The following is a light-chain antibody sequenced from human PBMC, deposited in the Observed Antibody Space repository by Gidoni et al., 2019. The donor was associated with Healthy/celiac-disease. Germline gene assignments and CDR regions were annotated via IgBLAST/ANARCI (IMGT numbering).Light chain of an antibody. CDR2: GNS. CDR3: QSYDSSLSGWV. V-gene: IGLV1-40*01. J-gene: IGLJ1*01. Sequence: QSVLTQPPSVSGAHGQRVTISCTGRRSNIGAGYDVHWYQQLPGTAPKLLIYGNSNRPSGVPDRFAGSKSGTSASLAITGLQAEDEADYYCQSYDSSLSGWVFGTGTKVTVL. CDR1: RSNIGAGYD.